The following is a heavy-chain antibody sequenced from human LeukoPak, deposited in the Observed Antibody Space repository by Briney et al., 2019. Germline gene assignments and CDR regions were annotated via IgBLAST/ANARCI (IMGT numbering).Heavy chain of an antibody. Sequence: GGSLRLSCAASGFTFSSYAMSWVRQAPGKGLEWVSAISGSGGSTYYADSVKGRFTISRDNAKNSLYLQMNSLRAEDTAVYYCARFNYYDSSGYYHWGQGTLVTVSS. V-gene: IGHV3-23*01. CDR2: ISGSGGST. J-gene: IGHJ5*02. CDR1: GFTFSSYA. CDR3: ARFNYYDSSGYYH. D-gene: IGHD3-22*01.